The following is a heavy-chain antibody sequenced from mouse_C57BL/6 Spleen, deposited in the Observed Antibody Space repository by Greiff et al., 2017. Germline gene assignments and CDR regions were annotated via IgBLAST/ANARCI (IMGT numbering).Heavy chain of an antibody. D-gene: IGHD4-1*01. J-gene: IGHJ2*01. V-gene: IGHV3-1*01. Sequence: EVKLMESGPGMVKPSQSLSLTCTVTGYSITSGYDWHWIRPFPGNKLEWMGYISYSGSTHYNPSLKSRISITHDTSKNHFFLKLNSVTTEDTATYYCARNGGLNCDEGVFDYGGQGTTLTGSS. CDR2: ISYSGST. CDR3: ARNGGLNCDEGVFDY. CDR1: GYSITSGYD.